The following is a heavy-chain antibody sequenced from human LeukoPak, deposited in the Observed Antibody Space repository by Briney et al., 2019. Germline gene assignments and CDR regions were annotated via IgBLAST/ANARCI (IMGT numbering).Heavy chain of an antibody. D-gene: IGHD1-26*01. Sequence: PGGSLRLSCAASGFTFSSYAMHWVRQAPGKGLEWVAVISYDGSNKYYADSVKGRFTISRDNAKNSLYLQMNSLRAEDTAVYYCARFQGGGSYTTYAFDIWGQGTMVTVSS. J-gene: IGHJ3*02. V-gene: IGHV3-30*04. CDR1: GFTFSSYA. CDR3: ARFQGGGSYTTYAFDI. CDR2: ISYDGSNK.